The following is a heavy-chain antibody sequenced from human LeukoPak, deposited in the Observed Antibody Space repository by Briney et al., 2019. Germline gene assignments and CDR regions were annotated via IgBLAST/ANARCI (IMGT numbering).Heavy chain of an antibody. V-gene: IGHV3-23*01. D-gene: IGHD4-17*01. Sequence: PGGSLRLSCAASGFTFSSYAMSWVRQAPGKGLGWVSAISGSGGSTYYADSVKGRFTISRDNSKNTLYLQMNSLRAEDTAVYYCAKEQRENDYGGYAEESFDYWGQGTLVTVSS. CDR3: AKEQRENDYGGYAEESFDY. J-gene: IGHJ4*02. CDR2: ISGSGGST. CDR1: GFTFSSYA.